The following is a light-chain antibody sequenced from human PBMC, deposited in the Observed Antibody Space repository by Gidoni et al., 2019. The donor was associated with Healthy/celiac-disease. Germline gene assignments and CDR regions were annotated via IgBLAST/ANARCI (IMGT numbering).Light chain of an antibody. CDR3: SSYPSSSTHV. CDR1: SSDVGGYHY. V-gene: IGLV2-14*03. J-gene: IGLJ1*01. CDR2: DVS. Sequence: QSALTQPASVSGSPGQSITISCTGTSSDVGGYHYVSWYQQHPGKAPKLMIYDVSKRPSGVSTPFSGSKSANTASLTISGLQAEDEADYYCSSYPSSSTHVFGPGTKVTVL.